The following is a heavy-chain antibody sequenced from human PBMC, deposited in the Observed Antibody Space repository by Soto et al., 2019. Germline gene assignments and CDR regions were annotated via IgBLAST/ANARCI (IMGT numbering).Heavy chain of an antibody. J-gene: IGHJ4*02. CDR3: ARWGCSGSNCNLNQRSFDL. V-gene: IGHV3-33*01. D-gene: IGHD2-15*01. CDR2: IWYDGSNK. CDR1: GFVFNEYG. Sequence: QVQLVESGGGVVQPGRSLRLSCAASGFVFNEYGMHWVRQAPGKGLEWVAVIWYDGSNKYYADSVRGRFTISRDNSRNTMSLQMNGLGVEDTAMYYCARWGCSGSNCNLNQRSFDLWGQGTLVTVSS.